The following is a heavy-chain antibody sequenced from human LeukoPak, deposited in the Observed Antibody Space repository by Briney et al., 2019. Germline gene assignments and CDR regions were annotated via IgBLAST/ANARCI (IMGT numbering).Heavy chain of an antibody. D-gene: IGHD1-14*01. CDR3: ARTLDYTEDRLFSPGQAPKPDYYYYYYMDV. Sequence: SETLSLTCTVSGYFISSAYYWGWIRQPPGRGLEWIAGIYHSGSTYYNPSLKSRVTISVDTSKDQFSLKLSSVTAADTAVYYCARTLDYTEDRLFSPGQAPKPDYYYYYYMDVWGKGTTVTVSS. V-gene: IGHV4-38-2*02. CDR1: GYFISSAYY. J-gene: IGHJ6*03. CDR2: IYHSGST.